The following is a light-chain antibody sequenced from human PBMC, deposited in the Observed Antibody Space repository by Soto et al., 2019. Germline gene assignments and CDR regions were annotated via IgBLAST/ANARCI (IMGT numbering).Light chain of an antibody. CDR3: SLSYSGIRL. Sequence: QAVVTQEPSLTVSPGGTVSLTCGSSTGTVTTRPYRYWFQQKPGQAARTLIFDTDNKHSWTPARFSVSHLGGKSALTLSGAETDDEADYYWSLSYSGIRLFGGGTKRTVL. CDR2: DTD. J-gene: IGLJ3*02. CDR1: TGTVTTRPY. V-gene: IGLV7-46*01.